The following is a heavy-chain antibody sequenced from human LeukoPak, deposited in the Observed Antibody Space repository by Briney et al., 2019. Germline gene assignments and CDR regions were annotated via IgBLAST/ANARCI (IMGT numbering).Heavy chain of an antibody. J-gene: IGHJ3*02. D-gene: IGHD3-22*01. CDR3: ARAAYYYDSSGKDAFDI. CDR1: GGTFSSYA. CDR2: IIPIFGTA. V-gene: IGHV1-69*05. Sequence: ASVKVSCKASGGTFSSYAISWVRQAPEQGLEWMGGIIPIFGTANYAQKFQGRVTITTDESTSTAYMELSSLRSEDTAMYYCARAAYYYDSSGKDAFDIWGQGTMVTVSS.